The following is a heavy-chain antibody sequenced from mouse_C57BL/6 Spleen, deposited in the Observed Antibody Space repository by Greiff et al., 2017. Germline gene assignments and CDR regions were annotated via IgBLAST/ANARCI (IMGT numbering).Heavy chain of an antibody. J-gene: IGHJ1*03. CDR3: ARPGGGSSYWYFDV. D-gene: IGHD1-1*01. CDR1: GYSFTGYY. Sequence: QVQLQQSGPELVKPGASVKISCKASGYSFTGYYMNWVKQRPGKGLEWIGQIYPGDGDTNYNGKFKGKATLTADKSSSTAYMQLSSLTSEDSAVYFCARPGGGSSYWYFDVWGTGTTVTVSS. CDR2: IYPGDGDT. V-gene: IGHV1-80*01.